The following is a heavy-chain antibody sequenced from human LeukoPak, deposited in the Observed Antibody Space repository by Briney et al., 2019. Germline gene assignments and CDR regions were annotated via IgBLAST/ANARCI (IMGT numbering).Heavy chain of an antibody. CDR2: IRYDGSNK. CDR3: AKAGNRRMGIAVAGKFDY. D-gene: IGHD6-19*01. Sequence: PGGSLRLSCSASGFTFSSYAMHWVRQAPGKGLEWVAVIRYDGSNKYYADSVKGRFTISRDNSKNTLYLQMNSLRAEDTAVYYCAKAGNRRMGIAVAGKFDYWGQGTLVTVSS. V-gene: IGHV3-30*02. J-gene: IGHJ4*02. CDR1: GFTFSSYA.